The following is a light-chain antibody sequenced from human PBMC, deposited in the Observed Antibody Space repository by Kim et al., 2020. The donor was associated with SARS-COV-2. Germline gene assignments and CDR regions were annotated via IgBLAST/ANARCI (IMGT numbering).Light chain of an antibody. CDR1: SSNIGSTT. V-gene: IGLV1-44*01. CDR3: AAWDDSLNGPV. Sequence: GQRVTSSCSGSSSNIGSTTVNWYQRIPGTAPKLHIYSNNQRPSGVPDRFSGSKSGTSASLAISGLQSEDEADYYCAAWDDSLNGPVFGGGTQLTVL. J-gene: IGLJ2*01. CDR2: SNN.